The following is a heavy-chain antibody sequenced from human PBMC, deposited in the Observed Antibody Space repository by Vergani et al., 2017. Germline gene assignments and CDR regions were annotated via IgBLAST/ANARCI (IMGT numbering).Heavy chain of an antibody. CDR3: ARGSYDSSGYSIYFDY. Sequence: QVQLQESGPGLVKPSQTLSLTCTVSGGSISSGDYYWSWIRQPPGKGLEWIGYIYYSGSTYYNPSLKSRVTISVDTSKNQFSLKLSSVTAADTAVYYCARGSYDSSGYSIYFDYWGQGTLVTVSS. V-gene: IGHV4-30-4*01. CDR2: IYYSGST. D-gene: IGHD3-22*01. J-gene: IGHJ4*02. CDR1: GGSISSGDYY.